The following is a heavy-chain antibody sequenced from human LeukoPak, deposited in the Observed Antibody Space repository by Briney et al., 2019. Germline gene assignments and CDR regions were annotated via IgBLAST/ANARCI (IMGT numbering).Heavy chain of an antibody. CDR3: ARALYYDSVAYYHDS. D-gene: IGHD3-22*01. Sequence: VASVKVSCKASGYMFIAHYIHWVRQAPGQGLEWMGRVNPNSGDTNFARRFQGRVTVTRDTSISVVDMELSRLSPDDTAIYFCARALYYDSVAYYHDSWGQGTLVTVSS. J-gene: IGHJ4*02. CDR2: VNPNSGDT. V-gene: IGHV1-2*02. CDR1: GYMFIAHY.